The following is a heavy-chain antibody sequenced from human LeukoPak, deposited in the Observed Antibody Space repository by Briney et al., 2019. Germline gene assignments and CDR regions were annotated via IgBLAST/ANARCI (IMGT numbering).Heavy chain of an antibody. Sequence: GGSLRLSCAASGLTFSSHWMHWVRQAPGKGLVWVSRITNDGSSTTYADSVKGRFTISRDNAKHMLYLQVNSLRAEDTAVYYYATQQGGNPAYWGQGTLVTVSS. J-gene: IGHJ4*01. CDR1: GLTFSSHW. CDR2: ITNDGSST. V-gene: IGHV3-74*01. CDR3: ATQQGGNPAY. D-gene: IGHD1-14*01.